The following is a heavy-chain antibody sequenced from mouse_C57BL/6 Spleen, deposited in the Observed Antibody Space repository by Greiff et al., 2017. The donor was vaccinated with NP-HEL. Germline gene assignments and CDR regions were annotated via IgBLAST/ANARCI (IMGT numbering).Heavy chain of an antibody. CDR1: GYTFTSYW. J-gene: IGHJ2*01. CDR2: IDPSDSYT. CDR3: ARLGDGSSDFDY. D-gene: IGHD1-1*01. V-gene: IGHV1-69*01. Sequence: QVQLKQPGAELVMPGASVKLSCKASGYTFTSYWMHWVKQRPGQGLEWIGEIDPSDSYTNYNQKFKGKSTLTVDKSSSTAYMQLSSLTSEDSAVYYCARLGDGSSDFDYWGQGTTLTVSS.